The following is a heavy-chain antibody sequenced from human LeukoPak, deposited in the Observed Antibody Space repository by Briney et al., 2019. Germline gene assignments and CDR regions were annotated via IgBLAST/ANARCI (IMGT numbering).Heavy chain of an antibody. CDR2: ISSNGGST. J-gene: IGHJ4*02. Sequence: PGGSLRLSCAASGFTFSSYAMHWVRQAPGKGLEYVSAISSNGGSTYYANSVKGRFTISRDNSKNTLYLQMGSLRAEDMAVYYCAREGSGWYVGAIDYWGQGTLVTVSS. CDR1: GFTFSSYA. CDR3: AREGSGWYVGAIDY. V-gene: IGHV3-64*01. D-gene: IGHD6-19*01.